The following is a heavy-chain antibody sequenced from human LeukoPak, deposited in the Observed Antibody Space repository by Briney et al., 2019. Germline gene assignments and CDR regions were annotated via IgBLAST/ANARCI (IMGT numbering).Heavy chain of an antibody. CDR1: GGSFSSSSYY. D-gene: IGHD5-24*01. Sequence: SETLSLTCTVSGGSFSSSSYYWCWIRQPPGKGLEWIGSMYYSGSTYYNASLRSRVTISVDTSKNQFSLKLSSVTAADTAVYYCARHFDRDGYKSNAFDIWGQGTMVTVSS. V-gene: IGHV4-39*01. CDR3: ARHFDRDGYKSNAFDI. J-gene: IGHJ3*02. CDR2: MYYSGST.